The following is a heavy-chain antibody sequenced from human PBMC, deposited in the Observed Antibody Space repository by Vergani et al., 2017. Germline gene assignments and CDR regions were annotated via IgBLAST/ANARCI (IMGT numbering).Heavy chain of an antibody. J-gene: IGHJ4*02. D-gene: IGHD2-2*01. Sequence: EVQLLESGGDLVQPGGSLRLSCAASGFTFNHYAMNWVRQAPGKGLEWVSGISGSGGSTYYAGSVKGRFTISRDSSKNTLYLQMNSLSAGDTAVYYCAKDLGSSTSSTFDYWGQGTLVTVSS. CDR1: GFTFNHYA. V-gene: IGHV3-23*01. CDR3: AKDLGSSTSSTFDY. CDR2: ISGSGGST.